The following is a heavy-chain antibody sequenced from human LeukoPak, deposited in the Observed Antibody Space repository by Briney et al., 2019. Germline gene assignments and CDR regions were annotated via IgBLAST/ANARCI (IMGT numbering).Heavy chain of an antibody. CDR3: ASYTTSRYCSSTSCYRAFDI. D-gene: IGHD2-2*01. V-gene: IGHV4-59*01. Sequence: SETLSLTCTVSGGSISSYYWSWIRQPPGKGLEWIGYIYYSGSTNYNPSLKSRVTISVDTSKNQFSLKLSSVTAADTAVYYCASYTTSRYCSSTSCYRAFDIWGQGAMVTVSS. CDR1: GGSISSYY. CDR2: IYYSGST. J-gene: IGHJ3*02.